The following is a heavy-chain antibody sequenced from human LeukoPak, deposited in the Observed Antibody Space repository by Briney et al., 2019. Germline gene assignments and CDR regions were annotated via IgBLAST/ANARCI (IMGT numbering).Heavy chain of an antibody. CDR3: ARRAYSDYGGVSVDP. CDR2: INHSGST. J-gene: IGHJ5*02. D-gene: IGHD4-11*01. V-gene: IGHV4-34*01. Sequence: SETLSLTCAVYGGSFSGYYWSWIRQPPGKGLEWIGEINHSGSTNYNPSLKSRVTISVDTSKNQFSLKLSSVTAADTAVYYCARRAYSDYGGVSVDPWGQGTLVTVSS. CDR1: GGSFSGYY.